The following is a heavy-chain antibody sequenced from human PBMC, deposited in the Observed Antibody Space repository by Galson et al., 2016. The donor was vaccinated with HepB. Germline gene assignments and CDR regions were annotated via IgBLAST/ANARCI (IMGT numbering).Heavy chain of an antibody. Sequence: SLRLSCAGSGFNFAEAWMNWVRQTPGKGLEWVGRIKSKTDGGTTDYAAPVKGRFTISRDYSKNTLYLQMNSLKTEDTAVYYCTTASNYYDSSGYYHNAFDIWGQGTMVTVSS. CDR2: IKSKTDGGTT. CDR1: GFNFAEAW. J-gene: IGHJ3*02. CDR3: TTASNYYDSSGYYHNAFDI. V-gene: IGHV3-15*01. D-gene: IGHD3-22*01.